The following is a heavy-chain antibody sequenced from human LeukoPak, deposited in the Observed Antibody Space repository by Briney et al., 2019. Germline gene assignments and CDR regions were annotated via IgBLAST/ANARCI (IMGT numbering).Heavy chain of an antibody. J-gene: IGHJ4*02. D-gene: IGHD1-26*01. CDR3: ARQQISGSYYEGDY. V-gene: IGHV4-39*01. CDR1: GGSISSSSYY. Sequence: SETLSLTCTVSGGSISSSSYYWGWIRQPPGKGLEWIGSIYYSGSTYYNPSLKSRVTMSVDTSKNQFSLKLSSVTAADTAVYYCARQQISGSYYEGDYWGQGTLVTVSS. CDR2: IYYSGST.